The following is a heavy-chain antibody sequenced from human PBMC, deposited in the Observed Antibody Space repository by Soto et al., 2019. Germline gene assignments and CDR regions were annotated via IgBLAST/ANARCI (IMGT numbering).Heavy chain of an antibody. CDR1: GFTFSNYG. V-gene: IGHV3-33*01. CDR3: ASDLVGASDSYGLDV. J-gene: IGHJ6*02. D-gene: IGHD1-26*01. Sequence: GGSLRLSCAASGFTFSNYGMHWVRQAPGKGLGWVAIIWHDGNNKYYADSVRGRFIISRDNSKNRLYLQMNSLRAEDTAVYYCASDLVGASDSYGLDVWGQGTPVTVSS. CDR2: IWHDGNNK.